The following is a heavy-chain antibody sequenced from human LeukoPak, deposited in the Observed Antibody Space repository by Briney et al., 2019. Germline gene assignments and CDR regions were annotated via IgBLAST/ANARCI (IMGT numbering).Heavy chain of an antibody. D-gene: IGHD4-17*01. CDR2: IYYSGST. Sequence: PSETLSLTCTVSGGSVSSGSHYWSWIRQPPGQGLEWIGYIYYSGSTKYNPSLKSRVTMSVDTSKNQFSLKVTSVTAADTAVYYCATTSDGDYHWFDPWGQGTLVTVSS. CDR1: GGSVSSGSHY. V-gene: IGHV4-61*01. J-gene: IGHJ5*02. CDR3: ATTSDGDYHWFDP.